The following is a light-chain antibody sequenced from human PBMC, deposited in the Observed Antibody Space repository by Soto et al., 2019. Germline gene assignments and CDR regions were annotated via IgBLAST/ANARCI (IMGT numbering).Light chain of an antibody. Sequence: DIQMTQSPSSLSASVGDSVTITCRASQGISRYLAWFQQKPGKATKALIYAASSWQSGVPSRFSGSGSGTDFTLTSSSLQPDDFATYFCLHDDNYPLTFGQGTRLEIK. J-gene: IGKJ5*01. V-gene: IGKV1-16*01. CDR3: LHDDNYPLT. CDR1: QGISRY. CDR2: AAS.